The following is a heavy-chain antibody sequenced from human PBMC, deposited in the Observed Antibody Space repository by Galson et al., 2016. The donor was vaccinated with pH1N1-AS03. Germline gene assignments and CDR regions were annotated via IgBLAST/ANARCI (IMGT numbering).Heavy chain of an antibody. CDR1: GFSFNTYG. J-gene: IGHJ4*02. Sequence: SLRLSCAASGFSFNTYGMHWVRQAPGKGLEWVAVIWYDGSTKYYGDSVKGRFIISRDNSRNTVYLQMKSLRAEDTAVYYCSRADSGREFDYWGQGTPVTVSS. CDR2: IWYDGSTK. CDR3: SRADSGREFDY. D-gene: IGHD1-26*01. V-gene: IGHV3-33*08.